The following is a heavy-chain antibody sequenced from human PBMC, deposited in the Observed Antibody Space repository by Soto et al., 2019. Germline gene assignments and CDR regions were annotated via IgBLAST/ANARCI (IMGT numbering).Heavy chain of an antibody. CDR3: ARDSYAPHV. D-gene: IGHD4-17*01. CDR1: GFTFGNYW. CDR2: INIDGSGT. V-gene: IGHV3-74*03. Sequence: GGSLRLSCAACGFTFGNYWMHWVRQSPGKGRVWVSRINIDGSGTTYADSLKGRFTISRDIAKNTVFSEMKNLRAEDTAVYYCARDSYAPHVWGQGPTVTVS. J-gene: IGHJ6*02.